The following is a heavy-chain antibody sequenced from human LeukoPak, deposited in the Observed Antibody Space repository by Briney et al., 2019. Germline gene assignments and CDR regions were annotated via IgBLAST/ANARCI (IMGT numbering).Heavy chain of an antibody. Sequence: GGSLRLSCAASGFTFSPHYMDWVRQSPGQGPEWVGLIRNKADGYTTIYAASVKGRFTISRDDSKNSIYLQMDSLKTEDTAMYYCGDLGSAGTDHWGEGTLVTVSS. V-gene: IGHV3-72*01. D-gene: IGHD3-10*01. J-gene: IGHJ4*02. CDR2: IRNKADGYTT. CDR1: GFTFSPHY. CDR3: GDLGSAGTDH.